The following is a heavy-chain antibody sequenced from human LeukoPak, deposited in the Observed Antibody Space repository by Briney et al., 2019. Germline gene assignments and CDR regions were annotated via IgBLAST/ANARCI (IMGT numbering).Heavy chain of an antibody. V-gene: IGHV4-39*01. CDR3: ARLGWELHFDY. J-gene: IGHJ4*02. Sequence: PSETLSLTCTVSGGSISSSSYYWGWIRQPPGKGLEWIGSIYYSGSTYYNPSLKSRVTISVDTSKNQFSLKLSSVTAADTAVYYCARLGWELHFDYWGQGTLVTVSS. D-gene: IGHD1-26*01. CDR2: IYYSGST. CDR1: GGSISSSSYY.